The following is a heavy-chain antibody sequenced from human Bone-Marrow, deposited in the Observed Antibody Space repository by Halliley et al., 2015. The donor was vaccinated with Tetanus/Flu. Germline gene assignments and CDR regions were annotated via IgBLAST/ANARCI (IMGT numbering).Heavy chain of an antibody. D-gene: IGHD3-10*01. Sequence: QVQLVQSGAEGKKPGASLRVSCEASGYTFTDYHIHWVRQAPGQGLEYVGWMNPNTGDTGWPQKFQGRVALTWDTSIITAYMELSRLTSDFPAVYFSAGGGPSLPGPKGEVLNYWGQGTLVTVSS. J-gene: IGHJ4*02. CDR1: GYTFTDYH. V-gene: IGHV1-2*02. CDR2: MNPNTGDT. CDR3: AGGGPSLPGPKGEVLNY.